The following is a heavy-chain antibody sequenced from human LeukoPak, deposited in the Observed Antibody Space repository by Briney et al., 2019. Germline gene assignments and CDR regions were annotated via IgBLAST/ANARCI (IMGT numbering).Heavy chain of an antibody. CDR3: AKIQDWGRPSYFDY. J-gene: IGHJ4*02. CDR2: ISSSSSYI. Sequence: PGGSLRLPCAASGFTFSSYSMNWVRQAPGKGLEWVSSISSSSSYIYYADSVKGRFTTSRDNSKNMLYLQMDSLRAEDTAEYYCAKIQDWGRPSYFDYWGQGTLVTVSS. V-gene: IGHV3-21*04. CDR1: GFTFSSYS. D-gene: IGHD3-16*01.